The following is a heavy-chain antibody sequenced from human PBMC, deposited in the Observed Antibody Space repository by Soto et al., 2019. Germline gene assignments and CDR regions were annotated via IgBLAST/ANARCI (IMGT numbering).Heavy chain of an antibody. CDR2: MNPNSGNT. D-gene: IGHD3-10*01. Sequence: ASVKVSCKASGYTFTSYDINWVRQATGQGLEWMGWMNPNSGNTGYAQKFQGRVTMTRNTSMSTAYMELSSLRSEDTAVYYCARDEIGITMVRGVSNYYYYYMDVWGKGTTVTVSS. CDR3: ARDEIGITMVRGVSNYYYYYMDV. J-gene: IGHJ6*03. V-gene: IGHV1-8*01. CDR1: GYTFTSYD.